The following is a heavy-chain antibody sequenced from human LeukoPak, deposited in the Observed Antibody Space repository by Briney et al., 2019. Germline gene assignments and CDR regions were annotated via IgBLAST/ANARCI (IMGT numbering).Heavy chain of an antibody. V-gene: IGHV1-69*05. D-gene: IGHD3-22*01. Sequence: GASVKVSCTASGGTFSSYAISWVRQAPGQGLEWMGGIIPIFGTANYAQKFQGRVTMTRDTSTSTVYMELSSLRSEDTAVYYCARVVVDSSQDYFDYWGQGTLVTVSS. CDR3: ARVVVDSSQDYFDY. CDR2: IIPIFGTA. CDR1: GGTFSSYA. J-gene: IGHJ4*02.